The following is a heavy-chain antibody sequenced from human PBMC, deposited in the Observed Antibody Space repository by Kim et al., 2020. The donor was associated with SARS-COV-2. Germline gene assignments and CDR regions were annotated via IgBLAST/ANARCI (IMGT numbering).Heavy chain of an antibody. Sequence: SETLSLTCTVSGGSISSGNYYWNWIRQPPGKGLEWMGYILNSGSTSYNPSLRSRLTILTDTSRNQFSLNLSSVTVADAAVYYCARDFRWWGQGTPVTVSS. CDR3: ARDFRW. V-gene: IGHV4-30-4*01. CDR2: ILNSGST. CDR1: GGSISSGNYY. J-gene: IGHJ4*02. D-gene: IGHD2-15*01.